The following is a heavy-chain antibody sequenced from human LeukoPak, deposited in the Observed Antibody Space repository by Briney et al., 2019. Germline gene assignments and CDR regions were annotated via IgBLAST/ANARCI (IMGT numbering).Heavy chain of an antibody. J-gene: IGHJ3*02. Sequence: SETLSLTCTPSGGSISSYYWSWIRQPAGKGLEWIGRIYTSGSTNYNPSPKSRVTMSVDTSKNQFSLKLSSVTAADTAVYYCARDRGVTNDVGAFDIWGQGTMVTVSS. D-gene: IGHD2-21*02. CDR2: IYTSGST. V-gene: IGHV4-4*07. CDR3: ARDRGVTNDVGAFDI. CDR1: GGSISSYY.